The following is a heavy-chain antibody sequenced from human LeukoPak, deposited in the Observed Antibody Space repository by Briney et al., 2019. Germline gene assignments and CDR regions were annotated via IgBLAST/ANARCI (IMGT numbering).Heavy chain of an antibody. CDR1: GFTFSSYA. J-gene: IGHJ6*03. Sequence: GGSLRLSCAASGFTFSSYAMSWVRQAPGKGLEWVSAISGSGGSTYYADSVKGRFTISRDNSKNTLYLQMNSLRAEDTAVYYCARPPLNDYSNSYYYYYYMDVWGKGTTVTVSS. V-gene: IGHV3-23*01. CDR2: ISGSGGST. D-gene: IGHD4-11*01. CDR3: ARPPLNDYSNSYYYYYYMDV.